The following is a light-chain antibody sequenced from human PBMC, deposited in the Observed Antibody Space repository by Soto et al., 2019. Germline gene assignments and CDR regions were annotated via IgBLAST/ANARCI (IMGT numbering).Light chain of an antibody. V-gene: IGKV1-5*03. Sequence: IRMTQFPSTLSASVGDRVTITWRASQSISSWLAWYQQKPGKAPKLLIYKASSLESGVPSRFSGSGSGTEFTLTISSLQPDDFATYYCQQYNSYWRCGQGTK. CDR1: QSISSW. J-gene: IGKJ1*01. CDR2: KAS. CDR3: QQYNSYWR.